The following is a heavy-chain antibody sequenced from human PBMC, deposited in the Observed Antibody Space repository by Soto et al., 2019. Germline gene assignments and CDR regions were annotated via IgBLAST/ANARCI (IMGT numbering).Heavy chain of an antibody. Sequence: SETLSLTCTVSGGSMRNWYDYWSWVRQNPGKGLEWIGHIYHSGRTYYNPSLKSRVGILVDTSKNQFSLNLNSVTAADTAVYYCARWVEVSLDYFDSWGQGTPVTVS. J-gene: IGHJ4*02. CDR1: GGSMRNWYDY. CDR2: IYHSGRT. D-gene: IGHD1-20*01. CDR3: ARWVEVSLDYFDS. V-gene: IGHV4-31*03.